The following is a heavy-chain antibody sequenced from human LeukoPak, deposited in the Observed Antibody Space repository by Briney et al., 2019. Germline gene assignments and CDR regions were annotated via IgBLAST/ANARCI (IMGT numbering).Heavy chain of an antibody. CDR3: ARVQRGIAVALDY. Sequence: GGSLRLSCAASGFTFSSYEMNWVSQAPGKGLEWVSYISSSGSTIYYADSVKGRFTISRDNAKNSLYLQMNSLRAEDTAVYYCARVQRGIAVALDYWGQGTLATVSS. D-gene: IGHD6-19*01. J-gene: IGHJ4*02. CDR1: GFTFSSYE. CDR2: ISSSGSTI. V-gene: IGHV3-48*03.